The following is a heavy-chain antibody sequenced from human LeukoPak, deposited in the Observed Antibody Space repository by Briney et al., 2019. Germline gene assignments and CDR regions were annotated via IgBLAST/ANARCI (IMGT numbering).Heavy chain of an antibody. D-gene: IGHD3-16*01. CDR3: ARSFGVLLGNFYY. CDR2: IYSGGST. J-gene: IGHJ4*02. V-gene: IGHV3-66*01. Sequence: GGSLRLSCAASGFTVSSNYMSWVREAPGKGLEGVLVIYSGGSTYYADSVKCRFTISRDNSKNTLYLQMNSLRAEDTAVYYCARSFGVLLGNFYYWGQGTLVTVSS. CDR1: GFTVSSNY.